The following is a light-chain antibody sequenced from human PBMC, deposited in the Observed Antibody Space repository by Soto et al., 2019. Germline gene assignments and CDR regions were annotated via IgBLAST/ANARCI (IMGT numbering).Light chain of an antibody. CDR2: AAS. J-gene: IGKJ2*01. CDR3: QQSFITPYT. CDR1: QSIISY. Sequence: DLQMTQSPSSLSASVGDRVTITCRASQSIISYLNWYQQKPGKAPNLLIYAASSLQSEVPSRFSGSGSGTDFTLTISSLQPEDFATYYCQQSFITPYTFGQGTKLEI. V-gene: IGKV1-39*01.